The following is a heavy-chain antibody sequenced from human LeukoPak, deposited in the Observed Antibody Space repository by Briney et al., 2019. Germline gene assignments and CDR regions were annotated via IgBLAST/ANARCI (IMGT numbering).Heavy chain of an antibody. CDR3: ARDYGGSYYFDY. Sequence: GGSLRLSCAASGFTFSNYAMHWVRQAPGKGLEWVSSISSSSSYIYYADSVKGRFTISRDNAKNSLYLQMNSLRAEDTAVYYCARDYGGSYYFDYWGQGTLVTVSS. V-gene: IGHV3-21*01. J-gene: IGHJ4*02. CDR1: GFTFSNYA. CDR2: ISSSSSYI. D-gene: IGHD1-26*01.